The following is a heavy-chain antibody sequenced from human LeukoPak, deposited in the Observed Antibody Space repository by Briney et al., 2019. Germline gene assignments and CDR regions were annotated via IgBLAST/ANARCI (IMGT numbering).Heavy chain of an antibody. D-gene: IGHD3-22*01. J-gene: IGHJ4*02. V-gene: IGHV4-34*01. CDR3: ARGMYYYDNSGDY. CDR2: INHSGST. CDR1: GGSFSGYY. Sequence: SETLSLTCAVYGGSFSGYYWSWIRQPPGKGLEWIGEINHSGSTNYNPSLKSRVTISIDTSKNQFSLKLTSVTAADTAVYYCARGMYYYDNSGDYWGQGTLVTVSS.